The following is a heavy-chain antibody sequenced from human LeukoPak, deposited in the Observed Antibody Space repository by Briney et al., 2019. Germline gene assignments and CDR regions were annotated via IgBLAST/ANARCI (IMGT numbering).Heavy chain of an antibody. Sequence: GGSLRLSCAASGFRLNNYAMSWVRQAPGKGLEWVSTLGGDGTSTFYADSVKGRFTVSRDTSKNTLYLEMNSLRAEDTALYYCATTLIAMMPRGYFQHWGQGTLVTVSS. CDR1: GFRLNNYA. J-gene: IGHJ1*01. D-gene: IGHD3-22*01. V-gene: IGHV3-23*01. CDR2: LGGDGTST. CDR3: ATTLIAMMPRGYFQH.